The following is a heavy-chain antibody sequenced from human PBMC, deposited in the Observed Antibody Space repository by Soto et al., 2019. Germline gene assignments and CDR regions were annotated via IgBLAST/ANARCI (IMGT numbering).Heavy chain of an antibody. J-gene: IGHJ4*02. D-gene: IGHD3-9*01. CDR3: ATAPAANGYDIDY. CDR1: GFTSSSYS. Sequence: EVQLVESGGGLVQPGGSLRLSCAVSGFTSSSYSMNWVRQAPGKGLEWVSYISSSSTIHYAVSVKGRFTISRDNAKNSLYLQMNSLRDEDTAVYYCATAPAANGYDIDYWGQGTLVTVSS. CDR2: ISSSSTI. V-gene: IGHV3-48*02.